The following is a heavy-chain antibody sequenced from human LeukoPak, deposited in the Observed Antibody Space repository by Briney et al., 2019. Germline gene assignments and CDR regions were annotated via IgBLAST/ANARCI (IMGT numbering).Heavy chain of an antibody. Sequence: SETLSLTCTVSGGCISSYYWSWVRQPPGKGLEWIGDIYYSGGTKYNASLKSRVTISVDTSKNQFSLKLSSVTAADTAVYYCARGRYYYDSSGYYYVRDYYYYGMDVWGQGTTVTVSS. CDR1: GGCISSYY. D-gene: IGHD3-22*01. J-gene: IGHJ6*02. CDR3: ARGRYYYDSSGYYYVRDYYYYGMDV. CDR2: IYYSGGT. V-gene: IGHV4-59*01.